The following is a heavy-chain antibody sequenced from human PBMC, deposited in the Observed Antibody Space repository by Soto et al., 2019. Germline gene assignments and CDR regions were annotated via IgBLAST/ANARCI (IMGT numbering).Heavy chain of an antibody. CDR3: ARGGVDPQLPPLNYFDS. CDR2: ISSSGSTI. D-gene: IGHD6-13*01. Sequence: EVQLVESGGGLVQPGGSLRLSCAASGFTFSSYEMNWVRQAPGKGLEWVSYISSSGSTIYYADSVKGRFTISRDNAKNSLYLQMYSLRAEDTAVYYCARGGVDPQLPPLNYFDSWGQGTLVTVPS. J-gene: IGHJ4*02. CDR1: GFTFSSYE. V-gene: IGHV3-48*03.